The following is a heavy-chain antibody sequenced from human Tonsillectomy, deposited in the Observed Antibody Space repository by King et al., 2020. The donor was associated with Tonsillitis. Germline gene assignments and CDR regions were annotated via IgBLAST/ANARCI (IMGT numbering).Heavy chain of an antibody. Sequence: VQLVESGGGLVQPGRSLRLSCRTSGFTFGDYAMSWFRQAPGKGLEWVGFIRSIAYGGTTEYAASVKGRFTISRDDSKSIAYLQMNSLKTEDTAVYYCTREVHYDILTGPPARYFDYLGQGNLVTVSS. CDR2: IRSIAYGGTT. D-gene: IGHD3-9*01. CDR3: TREVHYDILTGPPARYFDY. V-gene: IGHV3-49*03. CDR1: GFTFGDYA. J-gene: IGHJ4*02.